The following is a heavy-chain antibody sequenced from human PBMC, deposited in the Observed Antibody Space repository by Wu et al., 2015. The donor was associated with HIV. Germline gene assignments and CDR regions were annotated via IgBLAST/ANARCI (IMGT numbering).Heavy chain of an antibody. D-gene: IGHD6-6*01. CDR1: EYTFTSYY. J-gene: IGHJ4*02. V-gene: IGHV1-46*03. Sequence: QVHLVQSGAEVKEPGASVKISCKTEYTFTSYYMHWVRQAPGQGLEWMGMINPSAGTTSYAQRFQGRVTMTRDTSTSTVYMELSSLRSEDTAIYYCARDRRPSQYYFEYWAREPWSPSPQ. CDR2: INPSAGTT. CDR3: ARDRRPSQYYFEY.